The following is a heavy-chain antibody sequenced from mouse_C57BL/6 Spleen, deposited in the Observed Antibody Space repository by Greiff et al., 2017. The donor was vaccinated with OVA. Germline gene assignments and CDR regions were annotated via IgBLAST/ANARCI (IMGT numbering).Heavy chain of an antibody. Sequence: VQLQQPGAELVRPGSSVKLSCKASGYTFTSYWMHWVKQRPIQGLEWIGNIDPSDSETHYNQKFKDKATLTVDKSSSTAYMQLSSLTSEDSAVYYCAREGGAQAFYYAMDYWGQGTSVTVSS. V-gene: IGHV1-52*01. CDR3: AREGGAQAFYYAMDY. CDR2: IDPSDSET. J-gene: IGHJ4*01. D-gene: IGHD3-2*02. CDR1: GYTFTSYW.